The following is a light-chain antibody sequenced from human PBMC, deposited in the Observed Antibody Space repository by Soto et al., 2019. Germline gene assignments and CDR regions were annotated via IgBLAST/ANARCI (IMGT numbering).Light chain of an antibody. J-gene: IGLJ1*01. CDR3: SSYTSSSTLCV. CDR2: DVS. CDR1: SSDVGGYNY. V-gene: IGLV2-14*01. Sequence: QCVLTQPASVSGAPGQSITISCTGTSSDVGGYNYVSWYQQHPGKAPKLMIYDVSNRPSGVSNRFSGSKPGNTASLTISGLQAEDEADYYCSSYTSSSTLCVFGTGTKVT.